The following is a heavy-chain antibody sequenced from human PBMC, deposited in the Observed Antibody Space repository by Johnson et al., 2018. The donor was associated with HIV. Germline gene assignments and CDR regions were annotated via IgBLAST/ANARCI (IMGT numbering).Heavy chain of an antibody. J-gene: IGHJ3*02. CDR3: ARVKGAFDI. Sequence: QVQLVESGGGVVQPGKSLRLSCAASGFTFSSYGMHWVRQAPGKGLEWVSAIGTAGDTYYPGSVKGRFTISRENSKNTLYLQMNSLRAEDTAVYYCARVKGAFDIWGQGTMVTVSS. CDR2: IGTAGDT. CDR1: GFTFSSYG. V-gene: IGHV3-NL1*01.